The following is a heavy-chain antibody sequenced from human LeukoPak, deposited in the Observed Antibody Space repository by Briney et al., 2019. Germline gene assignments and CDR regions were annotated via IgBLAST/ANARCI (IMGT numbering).Heavy chain of an antibody. V-gene: IGHV3-21*01. CDR3: ARDLYYYDSSGYHDY. CDR1: GFTFSSYS. D-gene: IGHD3-22*01. CDR2: ISSSSSYI. J-gene: IGHJ4*02. Sequence: GGSLRLSCAASGFTFSSYSMNWVRQAPGKGLEWVSSISSSSSYIYYADSVKGRFTISRDNAKNSLYLQMSSLRAEDTAVYYCARDLYYYDSSGYHDYWGQGTLVTVSS.